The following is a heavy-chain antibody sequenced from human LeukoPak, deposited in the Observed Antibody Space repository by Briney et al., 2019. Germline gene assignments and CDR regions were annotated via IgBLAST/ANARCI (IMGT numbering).Heavy chain of an antibody. D-gene: IGHD3-10*01. Sequence: SETLSLTCTVSGGSISSSNYYWGWIRQPPGKGLEWIGSIYYSGSTYHNPSLKSRVTMSVDTSKNQFSLKLSSVTAADTAVYYCARGSGYSYYYGMDVWGQGTTVTVSS. CDR3: ARGSGYSYYYGMDV. CDR2: IYYSGST. V-gene: IGHV4-39*07. J-gene: IGHJ6*02. CDR1: GGSISSSNYY.